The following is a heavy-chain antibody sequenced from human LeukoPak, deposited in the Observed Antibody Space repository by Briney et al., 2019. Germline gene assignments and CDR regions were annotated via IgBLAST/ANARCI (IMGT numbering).Heavy chain of an antibody. V-gene: IGHV4-34*01. CDR2: INHSGSA. CDR3: ARSSADWNNFDY. CDR1: GGSFSGYY. Sequence: SETLSLTCAVSGGSFSGYYWTWIRQPPGKGLEWIGEINHSGSANYNPSLKSRVTISLDTSKNQFSLKLSSVTAADTAVYYCARSSADWNNFDYWGQGTLVTVSS. J-gene: IGHJ4*02. D-gene: IGHD1/OR15-1a*01.